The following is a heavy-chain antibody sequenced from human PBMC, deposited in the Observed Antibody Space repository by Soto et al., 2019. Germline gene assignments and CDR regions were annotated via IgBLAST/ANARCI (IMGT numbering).Heavy chain of an antibody. CDR2: ISGRGGST. V-gene: IGHV3-23*01. CDR1: ALTFSNYA. CDR3: AKKGLGVTTSLDY. J-gene: IGHJ4*02. D-gene: IGHD5-12*01. Sequence: EVQLLESGGGLVQPGGSLRLSCAASALTFSNYAMSWVRQAPGKGLEWVSSISGRGGSTYYADSVKGRFTTSRDNSQNTLYLQMNSLRAEDTAVYYCAKKGLGVTTSLDYWGQGTLVTVSS.